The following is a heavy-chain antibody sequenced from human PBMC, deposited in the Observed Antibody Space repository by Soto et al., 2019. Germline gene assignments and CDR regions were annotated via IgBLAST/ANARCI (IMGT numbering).Heavy chain of an antibody. CDR3: ATVYSSGWKGDYFDY. J-gene: IGHJ4*02. Sequence: SVKVSCKASGGTFSSYAISWVRQAPGQGLEWMGGIIPIFGTANYAQKFQGRVTITEDTSTDTAYMELSSLRSEDTAVYYCATVYSSGWKGDYFDYWGQGTLVTVS. CDR1: GGTFSSYA. CDR2: IIPIFGTA. D-gene: IGHD6-19*01. V-gene: IGHV1-69*06.